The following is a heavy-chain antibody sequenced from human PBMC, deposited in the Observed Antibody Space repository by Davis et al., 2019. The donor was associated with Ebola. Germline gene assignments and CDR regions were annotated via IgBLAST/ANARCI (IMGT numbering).Heavy chain of an antibody. V-gene: IGHV2-70*13. CDR1: GFALRTGGMC. Sequence: SGPTLVKPTETLTLTCTFSGFALRTGGMCVTWIRQAPRKALEWLTLMDSDDEKYYNTSLKTRLTIFQDNSKNQVVLKMTNVAPRDTGTYYCARLQNVGYDSVIDSWGQGIVVTVPS. D-gene: IGHD5-12*01. CDR2: MDSDDEK. J-gene: IGHJ4*02. CDR3: ARLQNVGYDSVIDS.